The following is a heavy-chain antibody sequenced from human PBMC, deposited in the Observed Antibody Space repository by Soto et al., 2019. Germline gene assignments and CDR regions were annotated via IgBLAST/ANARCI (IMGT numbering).Heavy chain of an antibody. CDR1: GGSFSGYY. Sequence: ASETLSLTCAVYGGSFSGYYWSWIRQPPGKGLEWIGEINHSGSTNYNPSLKSRVTISVDTSKNQFSLKLSSVTAADTAVYYCARAGGSSSSWYSVLTPRRDNWFDPWGQGTLVTVSS. D-gene: IGHD6-13*01. V-gene: IGHV4-34*01. CDR3: ARAGGSSSSWYSVLTPRRDNWFDP. J-gene: IGHJ5*02. CDR2: INHSGST.